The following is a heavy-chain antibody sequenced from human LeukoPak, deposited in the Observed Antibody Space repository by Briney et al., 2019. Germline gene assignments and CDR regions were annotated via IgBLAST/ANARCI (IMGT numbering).Heavy chain of an antibody. J-gene: IGHJ4*02. CDR1: GFTFSSYA. CDR3: TTDHYDFWSGLEDY. CDR2: ISGSGGST. D-gene: IGHD3-3*01. V-gene: IGHV3-23*01. Sequence: GGSLRLSCAASGFTFSSYAMSWVRQAPGKGLEWVSAISGSGGSTYYADSVKGRFTISRDNSKNTLYLQMNSLKTEDTAVYYCTTDHYDFWSGLEDYWGQGTLVTVSS.